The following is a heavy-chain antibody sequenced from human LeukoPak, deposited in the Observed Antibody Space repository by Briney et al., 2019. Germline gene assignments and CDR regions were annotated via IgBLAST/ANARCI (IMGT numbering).Heavy chain of an antibody. V-gene: IGHV4-39*07. CDR3: ARGDTVAARPGRFDY. CDR1: GGSISSSTYY. D-gene: IGHD6-6*01. J-gene: IGHJ4*02. Sequence: SETLSLTCTVSGGSISSSTYYWGWIRQPPGKGLEWIGSIHYSGSTYYNASLKSRVTISVDTSKNQFSLKLSSVTAADTAVYYCARGDTVAARPGRFDYWGQGTLVTVSS. CDR2: IHYSGST.